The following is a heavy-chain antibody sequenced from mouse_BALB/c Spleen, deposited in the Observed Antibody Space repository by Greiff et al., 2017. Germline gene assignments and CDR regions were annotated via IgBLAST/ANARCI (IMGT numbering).Heavy chain of an antibody. Sequence: EVQLVESGGGLVQPGGSLKLSCAASGFTFSSYTMSWVRQTPEQRLEWVAYISNGGGSTYYTDTVKGRFTISRDNAKNTLYLQMSSLKSEDTAMLCCARHDYYARDYGGRGTSDTVST. V-gene: IGHV5-12-2*01. CDR1: GFTFSSYT. CDR2: ISNGGGST. J-gene: IGHJ4*01. CDR3: ARHDYYARDY.